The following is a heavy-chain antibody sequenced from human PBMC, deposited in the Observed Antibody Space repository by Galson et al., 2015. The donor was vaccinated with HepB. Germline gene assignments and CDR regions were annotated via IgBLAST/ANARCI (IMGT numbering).Heavy chain of an antibody. J-gene: IGHJ4*02. CDR2: IYWNVGK. CDR1: GFSLSTSGVG. CDR3: AHRRSGHAPLLCYFDY. V-gene: IGHV2-5*01. D-gene: IGHD2-15*01. Sequence: PALVKPTQTLTLTCTFSGFSLSTSGVGVGWIRQPPGKALEWLALIYWNVGKRYSPSLKSRLTITKDTSKNQVVLTMTNMDPVDTATYYCAHRRSGHAPLLCYFDYWGQGTLVTVSS.